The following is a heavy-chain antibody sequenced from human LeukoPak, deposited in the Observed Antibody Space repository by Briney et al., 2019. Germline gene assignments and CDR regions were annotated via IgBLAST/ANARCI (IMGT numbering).Heavy chain of an antibody. J-gene: IGHJ1*01. CDR3: AKEPTSYSSGWYSHD. V-gene: IGHV3-30*18. D-gene: IGHD6-25*01. CDR1: GFTFSNYG. CDR2: VSYDGRTT. Sequence: GRSLRLSCAASGFTFSNYGMQWVRQAPGKGLEWLAVVSYDGRTTFYADSVKGRFTISRDNSKNTLDLEMDSLRTEDTAVYYCAKEPTSYSSGWYSHDWGQGTLVIVSS.